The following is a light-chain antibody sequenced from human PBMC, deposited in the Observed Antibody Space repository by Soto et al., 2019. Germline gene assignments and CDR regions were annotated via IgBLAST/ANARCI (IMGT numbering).Light chain of an antibody. CDR3: QQRTDGQRT. J-gene: IGKJ1*01. Sequence: EIVLTQSPATLSLSPGESATLSCRASQSVSSNLAWYQQKPGQAPSLLIYHASNRATGIPARFSGSGSGTDFTLTISSLEPEDFAVYYCQQRTDGQRTFGQGTKVDIK. CDR1: QSVSSN. CDR2: HAS. V-gene: IGKV3-11*01.